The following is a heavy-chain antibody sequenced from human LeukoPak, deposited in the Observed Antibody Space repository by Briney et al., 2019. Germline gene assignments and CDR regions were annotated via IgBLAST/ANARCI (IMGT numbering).Heavy chain of an antibody. V-gene: IGHV4-4*07. J-gene: IGHJ6*03. CDR2: IYTSGSI. D-gene: IGHD6-19*01. Sequence: SETLSLTCTVSGGSISSYYWSWIRQPAGKGLEWIGRIYTSGSINYNPSLKSRVTMSVDTSKNQFSLKLSSVTAADTAVYYCARSSSGWYGPRYYYYMDVWGKGTTVTVSS. CDR1: GGSISSYY. CDR3: ARSSSGWYGPRYYYYMDV.